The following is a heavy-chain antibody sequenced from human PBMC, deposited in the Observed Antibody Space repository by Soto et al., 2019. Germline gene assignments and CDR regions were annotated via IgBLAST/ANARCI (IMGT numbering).Heavy chain of an antibody. CDR2: IFSSGTT. CDR1: GDSIGSGNKC. V-gene: IGHV4-30-4*02. J-gene: IGHJ6*02. Sequence: SETLSLTCTVSGDSIGSGNKCWSWIRQAPGKGLEWIGYIFSSGTTYYNPSLKGRLTMSLDTSQNQFSLKLNSVTAADTAVYFCARVLYPFDFYYAMDVWGQGTTVTVTS. D-gene: IGHD3-16*01. CDR3: ARVLYPFDFYYAMDV.